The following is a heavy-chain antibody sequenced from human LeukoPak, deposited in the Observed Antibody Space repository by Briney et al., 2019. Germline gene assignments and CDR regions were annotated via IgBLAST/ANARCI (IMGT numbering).Heavy chain of an antibody. CDR2: INTGGTT. D-gene: IGHD3-22*01. Sequence: NASETLSLTCTVFGDSISSGTYYWSWIRQTADKRLEYIGRINTGGTTNYNPSLRGRVALSVDTSKNQISLNLGSVSAADTAVYYCARTLLPGLKGAFDIWGQGTMVTVSS. J-gene: IGHJ3*02. CDR3: ARTLLPGLKGAFDI. CDR1: GDSISSGTYY. V-gene: IGHV4-61*02.